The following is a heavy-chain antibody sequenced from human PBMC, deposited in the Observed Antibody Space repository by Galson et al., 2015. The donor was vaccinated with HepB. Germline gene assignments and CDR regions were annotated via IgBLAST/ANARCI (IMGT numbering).Heavy chain of an antibody. CDR2: ISYDGSNE. CDR1: GFSFSIYG. V-gene: IGHV3-30*18. J-gene: IGHJ4*02. D-gene: IGHD6-13*01. Sequence: SLRLSCAASGFSFSIYGTNWVRQAPDKGLEWVATISYDGSNEHYADSVKGRFTISRDNSKNTLYLQMNSLRTEDTGVYYCAKQEAGVDYWGQGTLVTVSS. CDR3: AKQEAGVDY.